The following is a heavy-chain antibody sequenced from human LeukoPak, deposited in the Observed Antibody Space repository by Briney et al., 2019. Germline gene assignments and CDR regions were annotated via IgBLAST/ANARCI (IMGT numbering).Heavy chain of an antibody. D-gene: IGHD3-22*01. CDR1: GFTFNSFG. Sequence: GGSLRLSCAASGFTFNSFGMHWVRQAPGKGLEWVAVISYDGSNKYFADSVKGRFTISRDNSKNTLYLQMNSLRAEDTAAYYCAKDYDSSGWAAFDIWGQGTMVTVSS. CDR3: AKDYDSSGWAAFDI. V-gene: IGHV3-30*18. J-gene: IGHJ3*02. CDR2: ISYDGSNK.